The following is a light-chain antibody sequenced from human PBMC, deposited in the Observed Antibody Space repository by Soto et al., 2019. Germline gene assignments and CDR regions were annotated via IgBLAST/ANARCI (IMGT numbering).Light chain of an antibody. CDR1: QTISSY. Sequence: DMQMTQSPSSLSACVGDRVAITCRASQTISSYLNWYQQKPGKAPKLLIFAASSLQTGVPSRFSGSGSGTDFTLTISSLQPEDFATYFCQQSFTTPLTFGGGTKVDIK. CDR2: AAS. V-gene: IGKV1-39*01. J-gene: IGKJ4*01. CDR3: QQSFTTPLT.